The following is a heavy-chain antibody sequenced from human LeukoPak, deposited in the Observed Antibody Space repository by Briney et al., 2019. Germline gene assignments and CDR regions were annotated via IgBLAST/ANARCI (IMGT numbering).Heavy chain of an antibody. CDR3: ARGRSNSDF. J-gene: IGHJ4*02. CDR1: GYKFKNYG. CDR2: VRADNGKT. D-gene: IGHD4-11*01. V-gene: IGHV1-18*01. Sequence: ASVTVSCKTSGYKFKNYGVSWVRQAPGQGLEWMGWVRADNGKTDYTQKFQDRVTMTADTSMNTAYMELRSLRSDDTAVYYCARGRSNSDFWGQGTLVTVS.